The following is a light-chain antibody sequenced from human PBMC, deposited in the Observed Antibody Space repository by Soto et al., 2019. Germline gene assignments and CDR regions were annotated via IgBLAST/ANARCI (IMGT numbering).Light chain of an antibody. V-gene: IGKV1-27*01. CDR1: QGFSNY. Sequence: DIQMTQSPSSLSASVGDRVTITCRASQGFSNYLAWYQQKPGKVPQLLIYPASTLQSGVPSRFSGSGSGTDFTLTISSLQPEDVATYYCQYYSTAPQTFGQGTKVEIK. J-gene: IGKJ1*01. CDR3: QYYSTAPQT. CDR2: PAS.